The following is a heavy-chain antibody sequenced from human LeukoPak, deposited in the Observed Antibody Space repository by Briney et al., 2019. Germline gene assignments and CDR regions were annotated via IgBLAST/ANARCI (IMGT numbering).Heavy chain of an antibody. V-gene: IGHV3-23*01. CDR2: ISGSGGST. CDR1: GFTFSSYA. CDR3: ARSEEYNWFDP. Sequence: GGSLRLSCAASGFTFSSYAMSRVRQAPGKGLEWVSAISGSGGSTYYADSVKGRFTISRDNSKNTLYLQMNSLRAEDTAVYYCARSEEYNWFDPWGQGTLVTVSS. J-gene: IGHJ5*02.